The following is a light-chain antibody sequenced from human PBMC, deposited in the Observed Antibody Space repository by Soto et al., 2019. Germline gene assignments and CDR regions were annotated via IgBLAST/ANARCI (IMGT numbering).Light chain of an antibody. CDR1: QGIRND. CDR2: GAS. J-gene: IGKJ1*01. V-gene: IGKV1-6*01. Sequence: ALQMTQSPSSLSASVGDRVTITCRASQGIRNDLGWYQQKPGKAPKLLIYGASSLQSGVPSRFSGSGSGTDFTLTISSLQPEDFATYYCLQDYNYPRTFGQGTKVEI. CDR3: LQDYNYPRT.